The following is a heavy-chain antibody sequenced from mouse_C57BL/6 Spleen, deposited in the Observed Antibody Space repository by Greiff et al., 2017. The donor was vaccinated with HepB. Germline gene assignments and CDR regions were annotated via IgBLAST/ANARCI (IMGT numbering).Heavy chain of an antibody. J-gene: IGHJ4*01. V-gene: IGHV1-15*01. CDR2: IDPETGGT. CDR3: TRSGEEPMDY. CDR1: GYTFTDYE. Sequence: VQLQQSGAELVRPGASVTLSCKASGYTFTDYEMHWVKQTPVHGLEWIGAIDPETGGTAYNQKFKGKAILTADKSSSTAYMELRSLTSEDSAVYYCTRSGEEPMDYWGQGTSVTVSS. D-gene: IGHD3-2*02.